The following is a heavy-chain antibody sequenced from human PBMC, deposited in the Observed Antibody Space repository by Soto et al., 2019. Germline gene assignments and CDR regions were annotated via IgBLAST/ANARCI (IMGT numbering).Heavy chain of an antibody. J-gene: IGHJ4*02. D-gene: IGHD3-16*02. CDR1: GGSISSYY. CDR2: IYYSGST. V-gene: IGHV4-59*01. Sequence: PSETLSLTCTVSGGSISSYYWSWIRQPPGKGLEWIGYIYYSGSTNYSPSLKSRVTISVDTSKNQFSLKLSSVTAADTAVYYCARGRHTAFDYWGQGTLVTVSS. CDR3: ARGRHTAFDY.